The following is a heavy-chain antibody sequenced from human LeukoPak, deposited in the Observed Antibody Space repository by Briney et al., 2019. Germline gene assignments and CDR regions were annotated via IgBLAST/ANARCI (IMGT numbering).Heavy chain of an antibody. Sequence: ASVKVSCKVSGYTLTELSMHWVRQAPGKGLEWMGGFDPEDGETIYAQKFQGRVTMTEDTSTDTAYMELSSLRSEDTAVYYCAAASGERITIFGVVIPLYYYGMDVWGQGTTVTVSS. CDR3: AAASGERITIFGVVIPLYYYGMDV. CDR2: FDPEDGET. D-gene: IGHD3-3*01. V-gene: IGHV1-24*01. J-gene: IGHJ6*02. CDR1: GYTLTELS.